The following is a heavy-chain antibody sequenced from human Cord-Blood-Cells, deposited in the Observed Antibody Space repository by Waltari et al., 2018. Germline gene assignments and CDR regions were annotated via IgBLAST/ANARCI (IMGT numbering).Heavy chain of an antibody. CDR1: GYTFPSYA. V-gene: IGHV1-3*01. CDR3: ARDSSGWYYFDY. D-gene: IGHD6-19*01. CDR2: INAGNGNT. J-gene: IGHJ4*02. Sequence: QVQLVQSGAEVKKTGASVKVSCKASGYTFPSYAMHWVRQAPGQRLEWMGWINAGNGNTKYSQKFQGRVTITRDTSASTAYMELSSLRSEDTAVYYCARDSSGWYYFDYWGQGTLVTVSS.